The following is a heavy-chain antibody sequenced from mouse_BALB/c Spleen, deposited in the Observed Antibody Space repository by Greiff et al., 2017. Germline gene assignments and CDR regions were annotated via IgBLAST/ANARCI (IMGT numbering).Heavy chain of an antibody. CDR1: GFNIKDTY. J-gene: IGHJ3*01. CDR3: ARSGEGAY. V-gene: IGHV14-3*02. D-gene: IGHD3-1*01. CDR2: IDPANGNT. Sequence: DVKLVESGAELVKPGASVKLSCTASGFNIKDTYMHWVKQRPEQGLEWIGRIDPANGNTKYDPKFQGKATITADTSSNTAYLQLSSLTSEDTAVYYCARSGEGAYWGQGTLVTVSA.